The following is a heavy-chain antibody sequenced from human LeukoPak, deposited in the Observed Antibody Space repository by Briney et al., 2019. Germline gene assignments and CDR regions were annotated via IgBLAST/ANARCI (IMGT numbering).Heavy chain of an antibody. CDR2: IYYSGST. V-gene: IGHV4-31*03. J-gene: IGHJ4*02. CDR3: AREDYDSSGYYYPWYFDY. CDR1: GGSISSGGYS. Sequence: SETLSLTCTVSGGSISSGGYSWSWIRQHPGKGLEWIGYIYYSGSTYYNPSLKSRVTISVDTSKNQFSLKLSSVTAADTAVYYCAREDYDSSGYYYPWYFDYWGQGTLVTVSS. D-gene: IGHD3-22*01.